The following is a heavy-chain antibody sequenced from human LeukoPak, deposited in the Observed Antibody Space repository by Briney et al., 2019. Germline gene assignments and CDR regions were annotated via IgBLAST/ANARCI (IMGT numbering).Heavy chain of an antibody. CDR1: GFHLSSYA. CDR2: ISYDGSNK. Sequence: GGSLRLSRAASGFHLSSYAMHCARPAPDKALEWVAVISYDGSNKYYPDSVKGRFTISRDNSKNTLYLQMNSVGAEDTAVYYCARAGATYYYYYGRDVGGKGTTVSVSS. V-gene: IGHV3-30*04. CDR3: ARAGATYYYYYGRDV. J-gene: IGHJ6*04.